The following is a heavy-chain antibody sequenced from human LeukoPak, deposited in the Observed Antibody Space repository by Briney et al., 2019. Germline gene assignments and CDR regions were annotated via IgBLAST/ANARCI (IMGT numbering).Heavy chain of an antibody. J-gene: IGHJ3*02. CDR3: ARGRVPYDAFDI. CDR1: GYTFTGYY. Sequence: ASVKVSCKASGYTFTGYYMHWVRQAPGQGLEWMGWINPNSGGTNYAQKFQGRVTMTRDTSISTAYMELSRLRSDDTAVYCCARGRVPYDAFDIWGQGTMVTVSS. V-gene: IGHV1-2*02. CDR2: INPNSGGT. D-gene: IGHD3-3*01.